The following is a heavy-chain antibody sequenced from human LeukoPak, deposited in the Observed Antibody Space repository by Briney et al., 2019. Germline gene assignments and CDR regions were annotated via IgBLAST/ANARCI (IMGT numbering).Heavy chain of an antibody. CDR2: INHSGNT. J-gene: IGHJ4*02. CDR1: GGSFSGYY. Sequence: SETLSLTCAVYGGSFSGYYWSWIRQPPGKGLEWIGEINHSGNTNYNPSLKSRVTISVDTSKNQFSLKLSSVTAADTAVYYCATSYYYKGGFDYWGQGTLVTVSS. V-gene: IGHV4-34*01. D-gene: IGHD3-22*01. CDR3: ATSYYYKGGFDY.